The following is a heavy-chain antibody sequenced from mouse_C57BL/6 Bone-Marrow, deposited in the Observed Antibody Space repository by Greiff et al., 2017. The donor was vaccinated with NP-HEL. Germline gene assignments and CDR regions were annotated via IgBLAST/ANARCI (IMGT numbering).Heavy chain of an antibody. J-gene: IGHJ3*01. CDR1: GYTFTSYW. V-gene: IGHV1-53*01. CDR2: INPSNGGT. D-gene: IGHD1-1*01. CDR3: ARSHYYGSSFRTWFAY. Sequence: QVQLQQPGTELVKPGASVKLSCKASGYTFTSYWMHWVKQRPGQGLEWIGNINPSNGGTNYNEKFKSKATLTVDKSSSTAYMQLSSLTSEDSAVYYCARSHYYGSSFRTWFAYWGQGTLVTVSA.